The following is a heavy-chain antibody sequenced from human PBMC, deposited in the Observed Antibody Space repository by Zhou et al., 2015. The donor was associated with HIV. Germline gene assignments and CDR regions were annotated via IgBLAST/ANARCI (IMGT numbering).Heavy chain of an antibody. CDR2: IIPIFGTA. D-gene: IGHD2-15*01. CDR3: ARVREVVAASGGYWFDP. CDR1: GGTFSSYA. V-gene: IGHV1-69*12. Sequence: QVQLVQSGAEVKKPGSSVKVSCKASGGTFSSYAISWVRQAPGQGLEWMGGIIPIFGTANYAQKFQGRVTITADESTSTAYMELSSLRSEDTAVYYCARVREVVAASGGYWFDPWGQGTLVTVSS. J-gene: IGHJ5*02.